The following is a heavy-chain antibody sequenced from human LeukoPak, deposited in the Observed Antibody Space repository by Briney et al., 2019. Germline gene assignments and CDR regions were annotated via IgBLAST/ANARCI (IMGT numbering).Heavy chain of an antibody. J-gene: IGHJ4*02. CDR3: ARDADVFTDHTHGDY. D-gene: IGHD3-10*02. CDR2: ISGTSYSI. Sequence: PGGSLRLSCVASGFTFSSYSMNWFRQAPGKGLEWVSYISGTSYSIYYADSVKGRFTISRDNAKNSLYLQMNSLRDEDTAVYYCARDADVFTDHTHGDYWGQGTLVTVSS. V-gene: IGHV3-48*02. CDR1: GFTFSSYS.